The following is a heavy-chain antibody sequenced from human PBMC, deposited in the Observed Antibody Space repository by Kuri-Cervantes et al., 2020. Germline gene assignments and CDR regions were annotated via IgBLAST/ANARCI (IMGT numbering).Heavy chain of an antibody. Sequence: GGSLRLSCAASGFTFSSYWMHWVRQAPGKGLVWVSRISSDGSSTIYADSVKGRFTISRDNAKNTLYLQMNSLRAEDTALYHCARRTTVTVAATPRSYWYFDLWGRGTLVTVSS. CDR2: ISSDGSST. CDR1: GFTFSSYW. CDR3: ARRTTVTVAATPRSYWYFDL. J-gene: IGHJ2*01. D-gene: IGHD4-17*01. V-gene: IGHV3-74*01.